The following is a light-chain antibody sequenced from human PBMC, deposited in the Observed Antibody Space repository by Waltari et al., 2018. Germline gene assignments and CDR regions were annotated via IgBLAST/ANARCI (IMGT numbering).Light chain of an antibody. Sequence: HSPLSLLFTPGSPSSVFCLSTQRLLHSDGRNFLDWYVQKPGQAPQLLIYLGSNRACGVPDRFSGGGSGTDFTLTISRVEAEDVGVYYCMQTQEIPLTFGGGTKVEIK. CDR2: LGS. CDR1: QRLLHSDGRNF. CDR3: MQTQEIPLT. V-gene: IGKV2-28*01. J-gene: IGKJ4*02.